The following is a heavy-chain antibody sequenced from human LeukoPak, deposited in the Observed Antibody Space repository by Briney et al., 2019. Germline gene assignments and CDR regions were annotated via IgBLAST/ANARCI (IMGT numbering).Heavy chain of an antibody. CDR2: IIPMFGSA. D-gene: IGHD6-6*01. Sequence: SVKVSCKASGLTLSTYAISWVRQAPGQGLEWMGGIIPMFGSAHYAQKFQDRVTITTDESTTIAYMELSSLRSEDAAVYYCASSPRIVGRLDYYYYMDVWGKGTTVTVSS. V-gene: IGHV1-69*05. CDR3: ASSPRIVGRLDYYYYMDV. CDR1: GLTLSTYA. J-gene: IGHJ6*03.